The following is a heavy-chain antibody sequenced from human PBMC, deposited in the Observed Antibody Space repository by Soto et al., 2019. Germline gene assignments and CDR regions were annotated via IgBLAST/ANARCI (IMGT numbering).Heavy chain of an antibody. J-gene: IGHJ5*02. CDR2: MNPNSGKT. CDR1: GYTFTSYD. Sequence: GASVKVSCKASGYTFTSYDINWVRQATGQGLEWMGWMNPNSGKTGYAQKFQGRVTITRDKSTSTAYMELSSLRSEDTAVYYCARGLDSDYGDLDNWFDPWGQGTLVTVSS. CDR3: ARGLDSDYGDLDNWFDP. D-gene: IGHD4-17*01. V-gene: IGHV1-8*01.